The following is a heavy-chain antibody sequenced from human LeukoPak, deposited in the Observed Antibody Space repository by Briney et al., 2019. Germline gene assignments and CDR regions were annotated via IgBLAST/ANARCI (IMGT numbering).Heavy chain of an antibody. Sequence: ASVKVSCKASGYTFTGYYMHWVRQAPGQGLEWMGWINPNSGGTNYAQKFQGRVTMTRDTSISTAYMELSRLRSDDTAVYYCAGAQGNYYYYMDVWGKGTTVTISS. V-gene: IGHV1-2*02. J-gene: IGHJ6*03. CDR1: GYTFTGYY. CDR3: AGAQGNYYYYMDV. D-gene: IGHD3-10*01. CDR2: INPNSGGT.